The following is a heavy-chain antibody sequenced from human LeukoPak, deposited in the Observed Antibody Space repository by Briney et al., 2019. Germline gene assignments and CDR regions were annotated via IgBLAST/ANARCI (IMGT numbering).Heavy chain of an antibody. CDR3: ARGGDYDSNEYFQH. CDR1: GFTVSSNY. D-gene: IGHD4-17*01. V-gene: IGHV3-66*01. CDR2: IYSGGST. J-gene: IGHJ1*01. Sequence: GGSLRLSCAASGFTVSSNYMSWVRQAPGKGLEWVSVIYSGGSTYYADSVKGRFTISRDNSKNTLYLQMNSLRAEDTAVYYCARGGDYDSNEYFQHWGQGTLVTVSS.